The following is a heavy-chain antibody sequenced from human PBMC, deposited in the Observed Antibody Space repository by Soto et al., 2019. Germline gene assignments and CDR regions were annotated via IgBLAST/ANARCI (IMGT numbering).Heavy chain of an antibody. D-gene: IGHD6-19*01. Sequence: ASVKVSCKASGYTFTSYYMHWVRQAPGQGLEWMGIINPSGGSTSYAQKFQGRVTMTRDTSTSTVYMELSSLRSEDTAVYYCALDQGSSGWYFFARYFQHWGQGTLVTVSS. V-gene: IGHV1-46*03. CDR3: ALDQGSSGWYFFARYFQH. CDR2: INPSGGST. J-gene: IGHJ1*01. CDR1: GYTFTSYY.